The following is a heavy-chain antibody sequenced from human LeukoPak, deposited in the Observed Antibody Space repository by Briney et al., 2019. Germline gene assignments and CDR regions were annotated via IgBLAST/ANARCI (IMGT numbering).Heavy chain of an antibody. CDR3: ASILAGRNWFDP. Sequence: SQTLSLTCALSGDSFSSNSATWNWLRQSPSRGLEWLGRTYYRSKLYTDYAVSVKSRITINPDTAKNQFSLQLNSVTPEDTAVYYCASILAGRNWFDPWGQGTLVTVSS. D-gene: IGHD5-12*01. CDR1: GDSFSSNSAT. J-gene: IGHJ5*02. CDR2: TYYRSKLYT. V-gene: IGHV6-1*01.